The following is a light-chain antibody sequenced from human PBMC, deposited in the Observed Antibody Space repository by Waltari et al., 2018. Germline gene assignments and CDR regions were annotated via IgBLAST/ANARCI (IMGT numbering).Light chain of an antibody. CDR1: SSDVGGYNY. V-gene: IGLV2-11*01. CDR2: DVS. J-gene: IGLJ1*01. CDR3: CSYAGSYTYV. Sequence: QSALTPPRSVSGSPGLSVTISCTGTSSDVGGYNYLSWYQQHPGKAPKLMIYDVSKRPSGVPDRFSGSKSGKTASLTISGLQAEDEADYSCCSYAGSYTYVFGTGTKVTVL.